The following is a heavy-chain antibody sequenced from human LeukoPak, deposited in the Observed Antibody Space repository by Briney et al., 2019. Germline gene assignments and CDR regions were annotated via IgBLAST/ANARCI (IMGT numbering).Heavy chain of an antibody. J-gene: IGHJ6*03. CDR1: GGSISSSSYY. Sequence: PSETLSLTCTVSGGSISSSSYYWGWIRQPPGKGLEWIGSIYYSGSTYYNPSLKSRVTISVDTSKNQFSLKLSSVTAADTAVYYCARGAPEWIYYYYYYMDVWGKGTTVTVSS. V-gene: IGHV4-39*07. CDR3: ARGAPEWIYYYYYYMDV. CDR2: IYYSGST. D-gene: IGHD3-3*01.